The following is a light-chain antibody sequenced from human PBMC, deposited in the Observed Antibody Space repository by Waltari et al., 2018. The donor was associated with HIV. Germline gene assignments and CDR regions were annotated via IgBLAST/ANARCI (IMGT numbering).Light chain of an antibody. Sequence: QSALTQPSSVSGSPGQSIPISRTGSGRDVGGYNLVSWYQQHPGKAPKLMIYEVINRPSGVSNRFSGSKSGNTASLTISGLQAEDEADYYCCSYAGSSNWVFGGGTKLTVL. V-gene: IGLV2-23*02. CDR3: CSYAGSSNWV. CDR1: GRDVGGYNL. CDR2: EVI. J-gene: IGLJ3*02.